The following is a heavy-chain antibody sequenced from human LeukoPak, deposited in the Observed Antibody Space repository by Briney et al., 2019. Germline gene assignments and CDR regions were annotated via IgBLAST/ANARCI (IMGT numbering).Heavy chain of an antibody. CDR2: ISSSGSYI. CDR1: GFTFSSYS. D-gene: IGHD6-6*01. V-gene: IGHV3-21*01. CDR3: ARDLVLGGYSSSSTAFDI. J-gene: IGHJ3*02. Sequence: GGSLRLSCAASGFTFSSYSMNWVRQAPGKGLEWVSSISSSGSYIYYADSVKGRFTISRDNAKNSLYLQMYSLRAEDTAVYYCARDLVLGGYSSSSTAFDIWGQGTMVTVSS.